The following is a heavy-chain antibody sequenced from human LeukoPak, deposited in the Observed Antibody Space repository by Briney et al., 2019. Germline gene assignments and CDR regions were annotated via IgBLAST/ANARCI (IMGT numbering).Heavy chain of an antibody. CDR3: ARDLGYCSSTSCHTPGGY. J-gene: IGHJ4*02. Sequence: ASVKVSCKASGYTFTSYGISWVRQAPGQGLEWMGWISAYNGNTNYAQKLQGRVTMTTDTSTCTAYMELRSLRSDDTAVYYCARDLGYCSSTSCHTPGGYWGQGTLVTVSS. CDR2: ISAYNGNT. CDR1: GYTFTSYG. D-gene: IGHD2-2*01. V-gene: IGHV1-18*01.